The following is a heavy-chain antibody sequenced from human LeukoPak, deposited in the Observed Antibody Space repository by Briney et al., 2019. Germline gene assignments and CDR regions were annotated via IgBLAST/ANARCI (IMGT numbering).Heavy chain of an antibody. J-gene: IGHJ6*02. CDR2: IYYNGNT. Sequence: SETLSLTCTVSGGSISSNYWSWIRQPPGKGLEWIGYIYYNGNTNYNPSLKSRVTTSVDTSKNQFSLKLSLVTAADTAVYYCARAPPDILTGYYKTGHYYGMDVWGQGTTVTVSS. V-gene: IGHV4-59*01. D-gene: IGHD3-9*01. CDR3: ARAPPDILTGYYKTGHYYGMDV. CDR1: GGSISSNY.